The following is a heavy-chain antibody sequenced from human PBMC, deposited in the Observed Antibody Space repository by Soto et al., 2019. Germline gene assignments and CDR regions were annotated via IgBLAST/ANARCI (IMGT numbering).Heavy chain of an antibody. CDR3: ARIYTRYFDY. Sequence: NPSETLSLTCAVSGYSISSSSYYWGWIRQPPGKGLEWIGSIYYSGSTYYNPSLKSRVTISVDTSKNQFSLKLSSVTAADTAVYYCARIYTRYFDYWGQGTLVTVSS. J-gene: IGHJ4*02. CDR1: GYSISSSSYY. D-gene: IGHD4-4*01. CDR2: IYYSGST. V-gene: IGHV4-39*01.